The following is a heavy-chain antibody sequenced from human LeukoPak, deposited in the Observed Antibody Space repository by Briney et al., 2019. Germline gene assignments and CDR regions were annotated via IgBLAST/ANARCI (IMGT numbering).Heavy chain of an antibody. CDR1: GGSISSGGYY. CDR3: ARRDDILSGWFDP. J-gene: IGHJ5*02. Sequence: KASQTLSLTCTVSGGSISSGGYYWSWIRQHPGKGLEWIGYIYYSGSTYYNPSLKSRVTISVDTSKNQFSLKLSSVTAADTAVYYCARRDDILSGWFDPWGQGTLVTVSS. D-gene: IGHD3-9*01. CDR2: IYYSGST. V-gene: IGHV4-31*03.